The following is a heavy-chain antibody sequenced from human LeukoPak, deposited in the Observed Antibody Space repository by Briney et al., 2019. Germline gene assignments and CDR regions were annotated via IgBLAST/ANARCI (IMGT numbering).Heavy chain of an antibody. D-gene: IGHD2-15*01. CDR2: ISGSGGST. Sequence: GGSLRLSCAASGFTFSSYAMSWVRQAPGKGLEWVSAISGSGGSTHYADSVKGRFTISRDNSKNTLYLQMNSLRAEDTAVYYCAKEGYCSGGSCYSGAFDIWGQGTMVTVSS. CDR3: AKEGYCSGGSCYSGAFDI. CDR1: GFTFSSYA. V-gene: IGHV3-23*01. J-gene: IGHJ3*02.